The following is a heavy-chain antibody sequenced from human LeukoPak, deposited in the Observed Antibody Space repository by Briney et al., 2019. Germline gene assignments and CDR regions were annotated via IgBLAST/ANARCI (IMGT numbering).Heavy chain of an antibody. CDR3: AKSQVGAYFFDY. V-gene: IGHV3-23*01. CDR1: GFTFSSYA. J-gene: IGHJ4*02. Sequence: GGSLRLSCAASGFTFSSYAMHWVRQAPGKGLEWVSAISGSGGNTYYADSVKGRFTISRDNSKNTLYLQMSSLRAEDTAVYYCAKSQVGAYFFDYWGQGTLVTVSS. D-gene: IGHD1-26*01. CDR2: ISGSGGNT.